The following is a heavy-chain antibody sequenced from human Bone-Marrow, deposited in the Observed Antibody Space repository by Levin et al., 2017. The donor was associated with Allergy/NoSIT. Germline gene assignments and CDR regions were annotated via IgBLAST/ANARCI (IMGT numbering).Heavy chain of an antibody. CDR3: ARGIIGGVRVAHNEAFDV. V-gene: IGHV3-21*01. Sequence: GESLKISCTVSGFTFSLYSMNWVRQAPGKGLEWVSSISSSGTDMYNADSVKGRFTISRDNAKNALMRRISSLRAEEAADYYCARGIIGGVRVAHNEAFDVWGQGTMVTVSS. J-gene: IGHJ3*01. CDR2: ISSSGTDM. D-gene: IGHD2-8*01. CDR1: GFTFSLYS.